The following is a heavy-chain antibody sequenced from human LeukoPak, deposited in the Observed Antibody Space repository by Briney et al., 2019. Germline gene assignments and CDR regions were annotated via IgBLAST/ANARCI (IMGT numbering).Heavy chain of an antibody. CDR3: AASIAAAGGGYFDY. CDR1: GFTFSSYS. CDR2: ISSSSSYI. D-gene: IGHD6-13*01. J-gene: IGHJ4*02. Sequence: GGSLRLSYAASGFTFSSYSMNWVRQAPGKGLEWVSSISSSSSYIYYADSVKGRFTISRDNAKNSLYLQMNSPRAEDTAVYYCAASIAAAGGGYFDYWGQGTLVTVSS. V-gene: IGHV3-21*01.